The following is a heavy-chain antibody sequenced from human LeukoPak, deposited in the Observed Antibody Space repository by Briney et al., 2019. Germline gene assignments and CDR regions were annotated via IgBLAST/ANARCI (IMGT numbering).Heavy chain of an antibody. V-gene: IGHV3-23*01. D-gene: IGHD5-24*01. CDR3: AKTGTEDGYNIYFDH. Sequence: GGSLRLSCAAAGVTSSGDAMCWGRHDPGKGLEWVSLISGSGGGTYYADSVKGRFTIFRGNSKKTHFLQMNSLRGEDSAVYYCAKTGTEDGYNIYFDHWGQGNLVTVSS. CDR1: GVTSSGDA. CDR2: ISGSGGGT. J-gene: IGHJ4*02.